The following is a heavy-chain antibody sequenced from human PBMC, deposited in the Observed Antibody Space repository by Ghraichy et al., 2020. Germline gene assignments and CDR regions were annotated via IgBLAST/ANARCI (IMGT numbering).Heavy chain of an antibody. D-gene: IGHD3-3*01. V-gene: IGHV4-39*02. CDR1: GGSIRSTNDY. J-gene: IGHJ5*02. CDR2: VHYSKTT. CDR3: ARHSVSRFFNWFDP. Sequence: SETLSLTCTVSGGSIRSTNDYWAWIRQPPGKGLEWIGSVHYSKTTYYNPSLRSRVTISADTSKNHFSLKVTSMTAADTAVYYCARHSVSRFFNWFDPWGHGTRVIIFS.